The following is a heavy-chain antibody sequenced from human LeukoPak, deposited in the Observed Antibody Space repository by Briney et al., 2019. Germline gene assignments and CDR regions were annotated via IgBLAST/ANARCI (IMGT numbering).Heavy chain of an antibody. J-gene: IGHJ4*02. CDR2: ISWDGIST. Sequence: GGSLRLSCAASGFTFDDYTMHWVRQAPGKGLEWVSLISWDGISTYYADSVKGRFTISRDNSKNTLYLQMNSLRAEDTAVYYCAKDSTDGYFDYWGQGTLVTVSS. V-gene: IGHV3-43*01. CDR1: GFTFDDYT. CDR3: AKDSTDGYFDY.